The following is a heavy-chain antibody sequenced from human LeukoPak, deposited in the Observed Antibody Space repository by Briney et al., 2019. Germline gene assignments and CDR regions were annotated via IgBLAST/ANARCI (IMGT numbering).Heavy chain of an antibody. J-gene: IGHJ4*02. Sequence: GGSLRLSCAASGFTFNSYYMNWVRQAPGKGLVWVSRINRDGSDTIYADSVKGRFTISRDIAKNTLFLQMNSLRAEDTAVYYCAREDFGVDYWGQGTLVTVSS. CDR2: INRDGSDT. V-gene: IGHV3-74*01. CDR1: GFTFNSYY. D-gene: IGHD3-10*01. CDR3: AREDFGVDY.